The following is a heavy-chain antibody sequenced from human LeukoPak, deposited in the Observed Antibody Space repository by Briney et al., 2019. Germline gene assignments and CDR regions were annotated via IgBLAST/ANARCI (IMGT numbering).Heavy chain of an antibody. CDR2: IIPIFGTA. Sequence: GASVKVSCKASGGTFSSYAISWVRQAPGQGLEWMGRIIPIFGTANYAQKFQGRVTITTDESTSTAYMELSSLRSEDTAVYYCARWLQFGAEGWFDPWGQGTLVTVSS. CDR1: GGTFSSYA. D-gene: IGHD5-24*01. J-gene: IGHJ5*02. CDR3: ARWLQFGAEGWFDP. V-gene: IGHV1-69*05.